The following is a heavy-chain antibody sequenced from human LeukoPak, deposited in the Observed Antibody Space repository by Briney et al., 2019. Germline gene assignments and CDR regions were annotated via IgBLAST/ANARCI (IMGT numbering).Heavy chain of an antibody. CDR3: ARGYYYGSGNYPSYFDY. V-gene: IGHV3-23*01. CDR2: ISGSGGNT. Sequence: GGSLRLSCAASGFTFSSYAMTWVRQAPGKGLEWLSSISGSGGNTYYAGSVKGRFTISRDNAKNSLYLQMNSLRAEDTAVYYCARGYYYGSGNYPSYFDYWGQGTLVTVSS. D-gene: IGHD3-10*01. J-gene: IGHJ4*02. CDR1: GFTFSSYA.